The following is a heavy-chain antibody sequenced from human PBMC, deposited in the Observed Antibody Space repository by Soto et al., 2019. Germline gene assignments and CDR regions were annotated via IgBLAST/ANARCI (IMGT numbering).Heavy chain of an antibody. CDR2: ISSSSSTR. V-gene: IGHV3-48*01. D-gene: IGHD6-13*01. J-gene: IGHJ5*02. CDR3: AIQPERIAEIGWFEP. CDR1: GFTFSSYS. Sequence: EVQLVESGGGLVQPGGALRLSCAASGFTFSSYSMNWVRQAPGKGLEWVSYISSSSSTRYYADSVKGRFTISRDNAKNSLYLQMNSLRAEDTAVYYCAIQPERIAEIGWFEPWGQGTLVTVSS.